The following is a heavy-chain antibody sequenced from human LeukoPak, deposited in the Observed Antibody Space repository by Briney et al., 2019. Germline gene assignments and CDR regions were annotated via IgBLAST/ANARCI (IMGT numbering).Heavy chain of an antibody. J-gene: IGHJ6*03. CDR2: ISGNGGST. CDR1: GFTFNSYA. V-gene: IGHV3-23*01. Sequence: GGSLRLSCAASGFTFNSYAMTWVRQAPGKGLEWVSSISGNGGSTYYTDSVKGRFTTSRDNSKNTLYLQMNSLRAEDTAAYYCAKGLRVIVVTYYMDVWGKGTTVTVSS. D-gene: IGHD2-2*01. CDR3: AKGLRVIVVTYYMDV.